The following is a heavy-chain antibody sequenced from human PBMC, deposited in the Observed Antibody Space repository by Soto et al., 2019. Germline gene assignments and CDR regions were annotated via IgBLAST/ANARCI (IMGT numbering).Heavy chain of an antibody. D-gene: IGHD4-17*01. CDR1: GFTFSSYG. CDR3: ASFSGDYFGDY. J-gene: IGHJ4*02. V-gene: IGHV3-33*01. CDR2: IWYDGSNK. Sequence: PGGSLRLSCAASGFTFSSYGMHWVRKAPGKGLEWVAVIWYDGSNKYYADSVKGRFTISRDNSKNTLYLQMNSLRAEDTAVYYCASFSGDYFGDYWGQGTLVTVSS.